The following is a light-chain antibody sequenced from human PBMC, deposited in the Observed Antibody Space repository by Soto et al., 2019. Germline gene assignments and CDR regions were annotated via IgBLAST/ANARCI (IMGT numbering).Light chain of an antibody. Sequence: DIQMTQSPSSLSASVGDRVTITCRASQGIRNYLAWYQQKPGKVPKLLIYAASTLQSGVPSRFSGSGSGTDFTLTISSLHPEDVATYYCQKYNSAPLTFGGGTKVEIK. CDR2: AAS. J-gene: IGKJ4*01. CDR1: QGIRNY. V-gene: IGKV1-27*01. CDR3: QKYNSAPLT.